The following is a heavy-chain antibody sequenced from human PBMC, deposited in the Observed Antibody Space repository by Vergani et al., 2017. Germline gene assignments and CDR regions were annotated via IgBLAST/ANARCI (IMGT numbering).Heavy chain of an antibody. CDR1: GGSISSGSYY. Sequence: QVQLQESGPGLVKPSQTLSLTCTVSGGSISSGSYYWSWIRQPAGKGLEWIGRIYTSGSTNYNPSLKSRVTISVDTSKNQFSLKLSSVTAADTAVYYCATEVVGATMPWFDPWGQGTLVTVSS. J-gene: IGHJ5*02. D-gene: IGHD1-26*01. CDR3: ATEVVGATMPWFDP. CDR2: IYTSGST. V-gene: IGHV4-61*02.